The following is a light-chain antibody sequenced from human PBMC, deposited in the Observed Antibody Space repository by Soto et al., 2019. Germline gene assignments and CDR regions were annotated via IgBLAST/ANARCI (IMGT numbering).Light chain of an antibody. CDR3: QQYGTAMYI. J-gene: IGKJ2*01. V-gene: IGKV3-20*01. CDR1: QSVSSSH. Sequence: EIVLKQSPGTLSLSPGERATLSCRASQSVSSSHLAWYQQKPGQAPMLLIYGASTRATGIPDRFSGSGSGTEFTLTISRLEPEDVAMYYCQQYGTAMYIFGPGTKLESK. CDR2: GAS.